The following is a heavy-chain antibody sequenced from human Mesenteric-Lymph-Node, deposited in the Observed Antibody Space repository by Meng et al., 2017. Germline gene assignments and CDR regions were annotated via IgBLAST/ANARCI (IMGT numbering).Heavy chain of an antibody. Sequence: SETLSLTCAVSGYSISSGYYWSWIRQPPGKGLEWIGYIYYSGSTNYNPSLKSRVTISVDTSKNQFSLKLSSVTAADTAVYYCARADIYDILTGYEHYFDYWGQGTLVTVSS. D-gene: IGHD3-9*01. CDR3: ARADIYDILTGYEHYFDY. J-gene: IGHJ4*02. CDR1: GYSISSGYY. CDR2: IYYSGST. V-gene: IGHV4-61*01.